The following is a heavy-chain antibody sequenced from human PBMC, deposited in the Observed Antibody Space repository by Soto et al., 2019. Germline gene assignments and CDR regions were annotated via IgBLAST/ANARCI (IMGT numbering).Heavy chain of an antibody. CDR2: IDIAGAT. CDR1: GFTFSNYD. V-gene: IGHV3-13*01. J-gene: IGHJ2*01. D-gene: IGHD5-12*01. Sequence: PGGSLRLSCAASGFTFSNYDMHWVRQTTGKGLEWVSAIDIAGATYCPDSVKGRFTISREKAKNSLYLQMNSLRADDTAVYYCARAARWLQSRYFDLWGRGTLVTVSS. CDR3: ARAARWLQSRYFDL.